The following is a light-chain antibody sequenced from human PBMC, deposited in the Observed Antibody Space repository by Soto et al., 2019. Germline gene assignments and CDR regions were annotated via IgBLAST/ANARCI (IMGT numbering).Light chain of an antibody. V-gene: IGKV3D-20*02. CDR2: GAS. CDR1: ETVSSSY. CDR3: QQRANWPLT. Sequence: DIVLTQSPGTLSLSPGDGATLSCRASETVSSSYLAWYQQKPGQAPRLLIYGASSRATGIPDRFSGSGSGTDFTLTISRLEPEDFVVYYCQQRANWPLTFGGGTKVDIK. J-gene: IGKJ4*01.